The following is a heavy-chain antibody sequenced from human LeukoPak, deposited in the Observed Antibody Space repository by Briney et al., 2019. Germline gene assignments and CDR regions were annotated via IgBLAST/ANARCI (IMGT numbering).Heavy chain of an antibody. CDR1: GGSISSSSYY. J-gene: IGHJ4*02. Sequence: SETLSLTCTVSGGSISSSSYYWGWIRQPPGKGLEWIGSIYYSGSTYYNPSLKSRVTISVDTSKNQFSLKLSSVTAADTAVYYCARHEVWAGYDFWSGYYGHYFDYWGQGTLVTVSS. V-gene: IGHV4-39*01. CDR2: IYYSGST. CDR3: ARHEVWAGYDFWSGYYGHYFDY. D-gene: IGHD3-3*01.